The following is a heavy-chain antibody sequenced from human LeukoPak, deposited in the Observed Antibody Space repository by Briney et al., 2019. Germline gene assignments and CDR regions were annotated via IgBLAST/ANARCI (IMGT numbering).Heavy chain of an antibody. CDR2: ISSSGDTI. Sequence: PGGFLRLSCAASGFTFSSYEMNWVRQAPGKGLEWVSYISSSGDTIYYADPVKGRFTISRDNAKNSLYLQMNSLRAEDTAVYFCARDSGSKTFDYWGQGTLVTVSS. CDR3: ARDSGSKTFDY. CDR1: GFTFSSYE. J-gene: IGHJ4*02. D-gene: IGHD1-26*01. V-gene: IGHV3-48*03.